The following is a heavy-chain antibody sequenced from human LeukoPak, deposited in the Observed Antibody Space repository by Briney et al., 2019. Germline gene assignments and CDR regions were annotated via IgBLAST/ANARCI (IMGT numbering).Heavy chain of an antibody. J-gene: IGHJ4*02. Sequence: PSETLSLTCTVSGGSISSYYWSWIRQPPGKGLEWIGYIYYSGSTYYNPSLKSRVTISVDTSKNQFSLKLSSVTAADTAVYYCARASSSWSNHYFDYWGQGTLVTVSS. CDR3: ARASSSWSNHYFDY. CDR2: IYYSGST. CDR1: GGSISSYY. D-gene: IGHD6-13*01. V-gene: IGHV4-59*08.